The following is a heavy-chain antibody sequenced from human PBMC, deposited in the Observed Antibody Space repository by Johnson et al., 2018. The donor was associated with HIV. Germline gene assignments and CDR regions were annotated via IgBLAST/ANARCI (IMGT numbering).Heavy chain of an antibody. Sequence: QVQLVESGGGLVKPGGSLRLSCAASGFTFSDYYMTWIRQAPGKGLEWLSFISSSGDIIRYADSVKVRFTISRDNAKNSLILHMNSLRDEDTAVYYCARRTVNALFEIWGQGTLVTVSS. J-gene: IGHJ3*02. CDR2: ISSSGDII. V-gene: IGHV3-11*04. D-gene: IGHD4-17*01. CDR1: GFTFSDYY. CDR3: ARRTVNALFEI.